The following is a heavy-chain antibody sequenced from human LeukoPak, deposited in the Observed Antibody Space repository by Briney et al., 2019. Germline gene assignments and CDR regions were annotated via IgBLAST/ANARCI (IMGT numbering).Heavy chain of an antibody. Sequence: GGSLRLSCAASGFTFSTHAMTWVRQAPGKGLEWVSLISGSGANTYYADSVKGRFTISRDNSKNTLYLQMNSLRAEDTAVYYCAKVWFGEFSGFDPRGQGTLVTVSS. V-gene: IGHV3-23*01. J-gene: IGHJ5*02. CDR2: ISGSGANT. CDR3: AKVWFGEFSGFDP. CDR1: GFTFSTHA. D-gene: IGHD3-10*01.